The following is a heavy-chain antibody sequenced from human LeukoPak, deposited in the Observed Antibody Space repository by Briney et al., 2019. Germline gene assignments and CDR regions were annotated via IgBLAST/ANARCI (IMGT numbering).Heavy chain of an antibody. D-gene: IGHD3-22*01. V-gene: IGHV3-23*01. CDR2: ISGSGGST. CDR3: AKREDSSGFYAAFDI. CDR1: GFTFSSYA. J-gene: IGHJ3*02. Sequence: PGGSLRLSCAASGFTFSSYAMSWVRQAPGKGLEWVSAISGSGGSTYYADSVKGRFTISRDNVKNTLYLQIKSLRAEDTATYYCAKREDSSGFYAAFDIWGQGTMVTVSS.